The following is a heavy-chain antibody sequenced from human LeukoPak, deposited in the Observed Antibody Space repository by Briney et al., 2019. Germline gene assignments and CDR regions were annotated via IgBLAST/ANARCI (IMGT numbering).Heavy chain of an antibody. J-gene: IGHJ4*02. CDR3: ARKGDDIGYCSSTSCSFDY. V-gene: IGHV3-33*01. CDR1: GFIFSNYG. CDR2: IYYDGSKK. Sequence: GGSLRLSCAASGFIFSNYGMHWVRQAPGKGLEWVAVIYYDGSKKYYADSVKGRFTISKDNSKSTLYLQMNSLRAEDTAVYYCARKGDDIGYCSSTSCSFDYWGQGTLVTVSS. D-gene: IGHD2-2*01.